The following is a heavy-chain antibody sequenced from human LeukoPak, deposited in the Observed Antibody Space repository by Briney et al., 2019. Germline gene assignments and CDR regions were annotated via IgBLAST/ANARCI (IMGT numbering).Heavy chain of an antibody. CDR1: GFTFSNYA. J-gene: IGHJ2*01. D-gene: IGHD3-22*01. V-gene: IGHV3-23*01. CDR2: ISGSGGGT. Sequence: GGSLRLSCAASGFTFSNYAMSWVRQAPGKGLEWVSGISGSGGGTYYADSVEGRLTISRDNSKNTLYLQMDSLRAEDTAVYYCAKVGIRISLIVVVFTTADDWYFDLWGRGTLVTVSS. CDR3: AKVGIRISLIVVVFTTADDWYFDL.